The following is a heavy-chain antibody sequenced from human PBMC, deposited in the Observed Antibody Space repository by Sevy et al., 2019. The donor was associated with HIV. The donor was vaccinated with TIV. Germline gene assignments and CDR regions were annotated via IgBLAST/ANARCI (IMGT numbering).Heavy chain of an antibody. V-gene: IGHV4-59*13. Sequence: SETLSLTCTVSGVSISSFYWSWIRQPPGKGLEWIGNIYYSGSTNYNPSLKSRVTISVDTSKNQFSLKLSSVTAADTAVYYCARVDAAAAGGYYYYGMDVWGQGTTVTVSS. CDR3: ARVDAAAAGGYYYYGMDV. CDR2: IYYSGST. D-gene: IGHD6-13*01. J-gene: IGHJ6*02. CDR1: GVSISSFY.